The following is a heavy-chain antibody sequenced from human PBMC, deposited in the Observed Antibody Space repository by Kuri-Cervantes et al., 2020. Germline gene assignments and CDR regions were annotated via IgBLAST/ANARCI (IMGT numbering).Heavy chain of an antibody. CDR3: ARYYDNSGSDY. CDR1: GGSISSGGYY. J-gene: IGHJ4*02. D-gene: IGHD3-22*01. V-gene: IGHV4-31*03. Sequence: LRLSCTVSGGSISSGGYYWSWIRQHPGKGLEWIGYIYYSGSTYYNPSLESRVTISVDTSKNQFSLKLSSVTAADTAVYYCARYYDNSGSDYWGQGTLVTVSS. CDR2: IYYSGST.